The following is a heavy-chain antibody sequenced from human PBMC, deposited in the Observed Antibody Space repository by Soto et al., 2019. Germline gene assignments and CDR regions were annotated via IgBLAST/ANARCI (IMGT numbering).Heavy chain of an antibody. D-gene: IGHD5-18*01. CDR2: IYYSGST. CDR1: GVSISSYY. CDR3: ARGLKTRGYSYGYYHYYYGMDV. Sequence: SETLSLTCTVSGVSISSYYWSWIRQPPGKGLEWIGYIYYSGSTNYNPSLKSRVTISVDTSKNQFSLKLSSVTAADTAVYYCARGLKTRGYSYGYYHYYYGMDVWGQGTTVTVSS. V-gene: IGHV4-59*12. J-gene: IGHJ6*02.